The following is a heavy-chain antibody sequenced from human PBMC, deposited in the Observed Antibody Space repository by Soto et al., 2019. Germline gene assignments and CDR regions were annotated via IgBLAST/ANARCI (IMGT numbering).Heavy chain of an antibody. CDR2: ISSDGSNK. D-gene: IGHD2-21*02. J-gene: IGHJ3*02. V-gene: IGHV3-30*03. Sequence: GGSLRLSCAASGFTFSNYGMHWVRQAPGKGLVWVAAISSDGSNKYYADSVKGRFTISRDNSKNTLYLQISSLGADDTAVFYCARDGRTVVTPPDAFDIWGQGTMVTVSS. CDR1: GFTFSNYG. CDR3: ARDGRTVVTPPDAFDI.